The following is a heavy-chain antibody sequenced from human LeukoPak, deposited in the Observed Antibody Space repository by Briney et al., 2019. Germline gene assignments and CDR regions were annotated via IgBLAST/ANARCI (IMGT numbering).Heavy chain of an antibody. CDR1: GFTFNKYW. Sequence: GGSLRLSCVDFGFTFNKYWMSWVRQAPGKGLEWLVNIDQDGSQTYYVDSVKGRFTISRDNAKNSVYLQMNRLRGEDAAVYYCARGLATGAAYWGQGTLVTVSS. CDR2: IDQDGSQT. V-gene: IGHV3-7*01. D-gene: IGHD4/OR15-4a*01. CDR3: ARGLATGAAY. J-gene: IGHJ4*02.